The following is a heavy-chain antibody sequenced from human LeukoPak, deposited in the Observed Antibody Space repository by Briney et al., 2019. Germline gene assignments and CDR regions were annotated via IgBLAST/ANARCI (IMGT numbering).Heavy chain of an antibody. CDR1: GVTSDDYA. D-gene: IGHD2-15*01. V-gene: IGHV3-9*02. J-gene: IGHJ4*02. CDR2: ISWNSGSI. Sequence: GGSLRLSCAASGVTSDDYAMHSVRQAPGKGLEWVSGISWNSGSIGYADSVKGRFTISRDNAKNSLYLQMNSLRAEDTALYYCAKSLSRYCSGGRCYLGFDYWGQGTLVTVSS. CDR3: AKSLSRYCSGGRCYLGFDY.